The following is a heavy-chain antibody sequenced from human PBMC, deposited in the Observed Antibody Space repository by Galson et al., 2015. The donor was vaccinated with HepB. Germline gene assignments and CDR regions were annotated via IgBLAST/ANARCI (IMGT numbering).Heavy chain of an antibody. CDR3: ARAMGRVLRYFDYYYYYMDV. CDR2: IIPIFGTA. D-gene: IGHD3-9*01. V-gene: IGHV1-69*13. CDR1: GGTFSSYA. Sequence: SVKVSCKASGGTFSSYAISWVRQAPGQGLEWMGGIIPIFGTANYAQKFQGRVTITVDESTSTAYMELSSLRSEDTAVYYCARAMGRVLRYFDYYYYYMDVWGKGTTVTVSS. J-gene: IGHJ6*03.